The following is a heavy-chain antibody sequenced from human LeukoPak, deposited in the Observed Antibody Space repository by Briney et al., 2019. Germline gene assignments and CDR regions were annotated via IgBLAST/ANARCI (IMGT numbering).Heavy chain of an antibody. V-gene: IGHV4-30-4*08. CDR1: GGSISSGDYY. J-gene: IGHJ5*02. CDR3: ARDRDYCSSTSCPPDP. D-gene: IGHD2-2*01. CDR2: IYYSGST. Sequence: SETLSLTCTVSGGSISSGDYYWSWICQPPGKGLEWIGYIYYSGSTYYNPSLKSRVTISVDTSKNQFSLKLSSVTAADTAVYYCARDRDYCSSTSCPPDPWGQGTLVTVSS.